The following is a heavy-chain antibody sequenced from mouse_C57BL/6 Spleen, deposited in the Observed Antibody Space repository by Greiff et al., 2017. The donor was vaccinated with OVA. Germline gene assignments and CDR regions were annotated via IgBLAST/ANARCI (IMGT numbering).Heavy chain of an antibody. J-gene: IGHJ3*01. CDR2: IWSGGST. CDR1: GFSLTSYG. Sequence: QVQLQQSGPGLVQPSQSLSITCTVSGFSLTSYGVHWVRQSPGKGLEWLGVIWSGGSTDYNAAFISRLSISKDNSKSQVFFKMNSLQADDTAIYYCAREITTVGAYWGQGTLVTVSA. D-gene: IGHD1-1*01. CDR3: AREITTVGAY. V-gene: IGHV2-2*01.